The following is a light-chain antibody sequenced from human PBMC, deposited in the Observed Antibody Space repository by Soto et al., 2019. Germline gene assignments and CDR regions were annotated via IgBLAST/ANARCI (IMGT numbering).Light chain of an antibody. J-gene: IGKJ4*01. Sequence: EIVLTQSPETLSLSPGERATLSCRASESVSIYLAWYQQKPGQAPRLLIYDASNRATGIPARFSVSGSGTDFPLTISSLEPEDFAVYYCQQRSNWPPLTFGGGTQVEIK. V-gene: IGKV3-11*01. CDR3: QQRSNWPPLT. CDR2: DAS. CDR1: ESVSIY.